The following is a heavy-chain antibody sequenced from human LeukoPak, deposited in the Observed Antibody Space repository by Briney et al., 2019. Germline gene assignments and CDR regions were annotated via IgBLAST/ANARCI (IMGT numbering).Heavy chain of an antibody. V-gene: IGHV4-59*01. CDR2: IYYSGST. Sequence: SETLSLTCTVSGGSISSYYWSWIQQPPGKGLEWIGYIYYSGSTNYNPSLKSRVTISVDTSKNQFSLKLSSVTAADTAVYYCARATYDFWSGYYTPQFDYWGQGTLVTVSS. D-gene: IGHD3-3*01. CDR3: ARATYDFWSGYYTPQFDY. J-gene: IGHJ4*02. CDR1: GGSISSYY.